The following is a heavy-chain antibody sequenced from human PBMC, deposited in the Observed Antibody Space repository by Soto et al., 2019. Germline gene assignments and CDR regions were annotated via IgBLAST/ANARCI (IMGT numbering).Heavy chain of an antibody. CDR3: ARHFYDYVWGSYRPYYFDY. CDR2: IYYSGST. Sequence: SETLSLTCTVSGGSISSYYWSWIRQPPGKGLEWIGYIYYSGSTNYNPSLKSRVTISVDTSKNQFSLKLSSVTAADTAVYYCARHFYDYVWGSYRPYYFDYWGQGTLVTV. V-gene: IGHV4-59*08. CDR1: GGSISSYY. J-gene: IGHJ4*02. D-gene: IGHD3-16*02.